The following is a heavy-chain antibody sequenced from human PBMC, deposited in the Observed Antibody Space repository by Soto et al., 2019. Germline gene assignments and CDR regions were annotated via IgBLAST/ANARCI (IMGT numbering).Heavy chain of an antibody. J-gene: IGHJ6*02. CDR3: ARDKDIVVVPADFDYYGMDV. CDR1: GGTFSSYA. CDR2: IIPIFGTA. V-gene: IGHV1-69*13. Sequence: ASVKVSCKASGGTFSSYAISWVRQAPGQGLEWMGGIIPIFGTANYAQKFQGRVTITADESTSTAYMELSSLRSEDTAVYYCARDKDIVVVPADFDYYGMDVWGQGTTVTVSS. D-gene: IGHD2-2*01.